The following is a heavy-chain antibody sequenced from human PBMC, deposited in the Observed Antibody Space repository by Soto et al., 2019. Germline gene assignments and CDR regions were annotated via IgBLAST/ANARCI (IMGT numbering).Heavy chain of an antibody. Sequence: QVQLVQSGAEVKKPGSSVKVSCKASGGTFSSYTISWVRQAPRQGLEWMGRIIPILGIANYAQKFQGRVTITADKSTSTAYMELSSLRSEDTAVYYCARAHPYGDYAEDAFDIWGQGTMVTVSS. CDR2: IIPILGIA. CDR3: ARAHPYGDYAEDAFDI. J-gene: IGHJ3*02. D-gene: IGHD4-17*01. CDR1: GGTFSSYT. V-gene: IGHV1-69*02.